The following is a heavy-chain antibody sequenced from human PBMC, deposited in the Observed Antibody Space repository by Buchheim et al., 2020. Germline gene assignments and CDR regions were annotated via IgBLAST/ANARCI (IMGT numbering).Heavy chain of an antibody. V-gene: IGHV3-23*01. CDR2: ISGRGGST. CDR3: AKDGTIFGVVITGNFDY. CDR1: GFTFSSYA. D-gene: IGHD3-3*01. Sequence: EVQLLESGGGLVQPGGSLRLSCAASGFTFSSYAMSWVRQAPGKGLEWVSAISGRGGSTYYADSVKGRFTISRDNSKNTLYLQMNSLRAEDTAVYYCAKDGTIFGVVITGNFDYWGQGTL. J-gene: IGHJ4*02.